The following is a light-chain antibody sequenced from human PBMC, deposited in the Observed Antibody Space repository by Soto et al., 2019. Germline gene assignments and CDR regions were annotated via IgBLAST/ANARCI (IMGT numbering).Light chain of an antibody. CDR2: EVS. V-gene: IGLV2-8*01. CDR3: RSQAGSNNWN. Sequence: QSALTQPPSASGSPGQSVTISCTGTSSDVGGYNYVSWYQQHPGKAPKLMIYEVSKRPSGVPDRFSGSKSVNTASLTVSGFQAEDEADYSCRSQAGSNNWNFGTGTKLTVL. CDR1: SSDVGGYNY. J-gene: IGLJ1*01.